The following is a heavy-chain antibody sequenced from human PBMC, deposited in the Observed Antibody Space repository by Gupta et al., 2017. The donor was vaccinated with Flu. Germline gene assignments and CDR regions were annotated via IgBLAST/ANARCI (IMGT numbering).Heavy chain of an antibody. Sequence: NNGWMSWVRQAPGKGLEWVGRIKGKTDGGTTNYAEVVKGRFSISRDDSKNTLHLQLNNLKIEDTAVYYCALDPATYDILTEVDIASWGQGTLVTVSS. CDR3: ALDPATYDILTEVDIAS. V-gene: IGHV3-15*01. CDR1: NNGW. D-gene: IGHD3-9*01. CDR2: IKGKTDGGTT. J-gene: IGHJ4*02.